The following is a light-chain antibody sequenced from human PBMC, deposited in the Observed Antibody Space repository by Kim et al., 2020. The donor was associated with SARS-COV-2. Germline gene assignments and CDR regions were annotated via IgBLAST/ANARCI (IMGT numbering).Light chain of an antibody. J-gene: IGKJ2*04. CDR2: WAS. CDR1: QDRLSGNKNY. V-gene: IGKV4-1*01. CDR3: QQYYTTPCS. Sequence: GERATVNCRSTQDRLSGNKNYLAWYQQKPGQPPKLLFYWASTRHSGVPDRFTGSGSGTDFTLTINNLQAEDVAIYYCQQYYTTPCSFGQGTKLEI.